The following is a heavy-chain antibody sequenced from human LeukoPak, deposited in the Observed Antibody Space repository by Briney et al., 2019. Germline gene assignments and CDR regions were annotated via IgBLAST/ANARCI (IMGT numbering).Heavy chain of an antibody. Sequence: SQTLSLTCAVSGGSISSGGYSWSWLRQPPGKGLEWIGYIYHSGSTYYNPSLKSRVTISVDRSKNQFSLKLSSVTAADTAVYYCARGRFTGGGFGESHDWGQGTLVTVSS. D-gene: IGHD3-10*01. V-gene: IGHV4-30-2*01. J-gene: IGHJ4*02. CDR1: GGSISSGGYS. CDR2: IYHSGST. CDR3: ARGRFTGGGFGESHD.